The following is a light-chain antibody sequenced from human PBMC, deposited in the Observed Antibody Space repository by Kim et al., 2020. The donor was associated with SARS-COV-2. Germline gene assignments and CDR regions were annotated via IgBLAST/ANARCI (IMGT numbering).Light chain of an antibody. CDR3: QQYGSSPDT. Sequence: PGERATLSCRASQSVSSSYLAWYQQKPGQAPRLLIYGASSRATGIPDRFSGSGSETDFTLTISRLEPEDFAVYYCQQYGSSPDTFGGGTKVDIK. CDR1: QSVSSSY. J-gene: IGKJ4*01. V-gene: IGKV3-20*01. CDR2: GAS.